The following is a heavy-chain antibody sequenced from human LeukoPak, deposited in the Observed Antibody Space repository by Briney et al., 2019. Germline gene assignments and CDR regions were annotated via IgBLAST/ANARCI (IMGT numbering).Heavy chain of an antibody. D-gene: IGHD3-16*02. CDR3: ARGRRNYDYVWGSYRYTHFDY. CDR1: GFTFSSYA. V-gene: IGHV3-23*01. Sequence: GGSLRLSCAASGFTFSSYAMSWVRQAPGKGLEWVSAISGSGGSTYYADSVKGRFTISRDNSKNTLYLQMNSLRAEDTAVYYCARGRRNYDYVWGSYRYTHFDYWGQGTLVTVSS. CDR2: ISGSGGST. J-gene: IGHJ4*02.